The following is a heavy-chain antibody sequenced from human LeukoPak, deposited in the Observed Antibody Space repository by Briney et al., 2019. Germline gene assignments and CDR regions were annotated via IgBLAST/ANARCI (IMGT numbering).Heavy chain of an antibody. CDR1: GFTFSSYG. CDR3: AKGGASYGDYIFDY. J-gene: IGHJ4*02. V-gene: IGHV3-23*01. Sequence: GGSLRLSCAASGFTFSSYGMHWVRQAPGKGLDWVLGISGSGGSTYYADSVKGRFTISRDNSRNTLYLQMNSLRAEDTAVYYCAKGGASYGDYIFDYWGQGTLVTVSS. CDR2: ISGSGGST. D-gene: IGHD4-17*01.